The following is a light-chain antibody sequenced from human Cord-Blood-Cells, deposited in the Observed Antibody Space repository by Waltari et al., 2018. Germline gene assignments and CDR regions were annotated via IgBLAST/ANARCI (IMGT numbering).Light chain of an antibody. CDR1: SSDVGSYNL. J-gene: IGLJ3*02. CDR3: CSYAGSSTWV. Sequence: QSALTQSASVSGSPGQSITISCTGTSSDVGSYNLVSWYQQHPGKAPKLVIYAGSKRTSGVYNPFSGSKAGNTASLTFSGLQAEDEADYSCCSYAGSSTWVFGGGTKLTVL. CDR2: AGS. V-gene: IGLV2-23*01.